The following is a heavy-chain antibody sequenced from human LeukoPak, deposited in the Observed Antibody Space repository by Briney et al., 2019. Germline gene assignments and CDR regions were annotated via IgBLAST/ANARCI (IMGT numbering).Heavy chain of an antibody. CDR3: ARGGSSGYYPNWFDP. J-gene: IGHJ5*02. Sequence: ASVKVSCKASGYTYTSYDINWVRQATGQGLEWMGWMNPNSGNTGYAQKFQGRVTMTRNTSISTAYMELSSLRSEDTAVYYCARGGSSGYYPNWFDPWGQGTLVTVSS. V-gene: IGHV1-8*01. D-gene: IGHD3-3*01. CDR2: MNPNSGNT. CDR1: GYTYTSYD.